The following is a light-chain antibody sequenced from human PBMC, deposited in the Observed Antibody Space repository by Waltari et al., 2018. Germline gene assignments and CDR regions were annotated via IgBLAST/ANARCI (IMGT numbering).Light chain of an antibody. CDR2: GNT. CDR1: GPNIGAGYD. J-gene: IGLJ2*01. V-gene: IGLV1-40*03. CDR3: QSHDNDLNGVI. Sequence: HSVLTQPPSVSGAPGQRVTISCTGSGPNIGAGYDVHWYQQFPRAAPTLLIYGNTNRPSGVPDRFSGSRSGASASLAITGLQAEDEAYYFCQSHDNDLNGVIFGGGTNLTVL.